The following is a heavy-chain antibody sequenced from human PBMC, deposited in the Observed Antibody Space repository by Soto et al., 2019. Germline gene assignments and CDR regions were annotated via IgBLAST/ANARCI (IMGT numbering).Heavy chain of an antibody. CDR2: ISAGGANT. CDR1: GFTFNNYA. D-gene: IGHD2-2*01. Sequence: EVQLLESGGGLVQPGGSLRVSCAASGFTFNNYAMSWVRQAPGRGLEWVSVISAGGANTYYADSVKGRFTISRDNVKNTLFLQMKGLRADDTAVYYCAKGTYCIATSCYGGFYYWGQGTLVTVSS. V-gene: IGHV3-23*01. J-gene: IGHJ4*02. CDR3: AKGTYCIATSCYGGFYY.